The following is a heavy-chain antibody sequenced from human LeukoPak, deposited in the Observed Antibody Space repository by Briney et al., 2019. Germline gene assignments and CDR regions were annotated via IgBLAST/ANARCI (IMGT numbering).Heavy chain of an antibody. V-gene: IGHV3-11*01. CDR3: GRFTISRDNSKNTLYLQMNSLRAEDTAVYYCADPVGY. CDR2: ISNSGSTI. CDR1: AFTFSDYY. Sequence: GGSLRLSCAASAFTFSDYYMTWIRRAPGKGLEWVSYISNSGSTICYADSVKGRFTISRDNTKNSLYLQMNSLRAVYYADSVKGRFTISRDNSKNTLYLQMNSLRAEDTAVYYCADPVGYWGQGTLVTVSS. J-gene: IGHJ4*02. D-gene: IGHD3-10*01.